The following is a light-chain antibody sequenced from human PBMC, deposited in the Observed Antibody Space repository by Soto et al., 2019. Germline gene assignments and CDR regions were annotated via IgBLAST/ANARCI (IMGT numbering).Light chain of an antibody. CDR1: QGIRND. CDR3: LQHSTYPLT. CDR2: AAS. J-gene: IGKJ1*01. Sequence: DIQMTQFPSSLSASVGDRVTITCRASQGIRNDVAWYQQKPGKAPKRLIYAASSLQSGVPSRFSGSGSGTEITLAIRSLQPKDFATFYCLQHSTYPLTFGQGTKVEIK. V-gene: IGKV1-17*01.